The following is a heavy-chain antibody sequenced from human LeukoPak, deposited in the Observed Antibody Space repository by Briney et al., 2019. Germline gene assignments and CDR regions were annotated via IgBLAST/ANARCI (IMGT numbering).Heavy chain of an antibody. D-gene: IGHD2-2*01. CDR1: GYTLTELS. CDR2: SDPEDGET. J-gene: IGHJ6*02. Sequence: ASVKVSCKVSGYTLTELSMHWVRQAPGKGLEWMGGSDPEDGETIYAQKFQGRVTMTEDTSTDTAYMELSSLRSEDTAVYYCATAVVPAAFDYYYGMDVWGQGTTVTVSS. V-gene: IGHV1-24*01. CDR3: ATAVVPAAFDYYYGMDV.